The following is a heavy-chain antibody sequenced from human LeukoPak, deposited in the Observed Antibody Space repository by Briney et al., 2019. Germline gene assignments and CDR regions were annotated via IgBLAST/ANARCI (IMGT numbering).Heavy chain of an antibody. CDR3: AKDYCRGGNCPLPFFDS. D-gene: IGHD2-15*01. CDR1: VSTLTEHS. CDR2: IIDVGGT. V-gene: IGHV3-23*01. J-gene: IGHJ4*02. Sequence: GGCLRLSCAVSVSTLTEHSWSWVRQAPGEGLEWVSGIIDVGGTYNADSVKGRFTISRDSSKNTLYLQMNSLRAEDTATYYCAKDYCRGGNCPLPFFDSWGQGTLVTVSS.